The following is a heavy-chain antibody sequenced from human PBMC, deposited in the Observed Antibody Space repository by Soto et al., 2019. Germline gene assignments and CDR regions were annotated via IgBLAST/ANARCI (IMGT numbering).Heavy chain of an antibody. V-gene: IGHV1-69*01. CDR3: ARVSYYGSGTYNWFDP. J-gene: IGHJ5*02. CDR1: GGTFRSYA. CDR2: IIPLFGTA. Sequence: VPLVQSGAEVKKPGSSVKVSCKASGGTFRSYALSWVRQAPGQGLEWLGGIIPLFGTANYAQKFQGRVTITADESTSTAYMDLSSLRSDDTAVYYCARVSYYGSGTYNWFDPWGQGTLVTVSS. D-gene: IGHD3-10*01.